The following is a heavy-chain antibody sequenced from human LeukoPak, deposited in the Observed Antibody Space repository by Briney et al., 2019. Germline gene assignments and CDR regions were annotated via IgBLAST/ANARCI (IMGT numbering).Heavy chain of an antibody. D-gene: IGHD3-9*01. Sequence: SETLSLTCTVSGGSISSYYWSWIRQPPGKGLEWSGYIYYSGSTNYNPSLKSRVTISVDTSKNQFSLKLSSVTAADTAVYYCARSEEDYDILTGYYLASGMDVWGKGTTVTVSS. J-gene: IGHJ6*04. CDR3: ARSEEDYDILTGYYLASGMDV. CDR2: IYYSGST. CDR1: GGSISSYY. V-gene: IGHV4-59*01.